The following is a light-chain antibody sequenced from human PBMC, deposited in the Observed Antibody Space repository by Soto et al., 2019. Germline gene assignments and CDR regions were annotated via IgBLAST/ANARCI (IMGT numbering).Light chain of an antibody. Sequence: NVLTQSPGTLSLSPGERATLSCRASQSVSSSYLAWYQQKPGQAPRLLIYDASSRATGIPDRFSGSGSGTDFTLTINRLEPEDFAVYYCQQYGSSSSWTFGQGTKVDIK. V-gene: IGKV3-20*01. CDR2: DAS. CDR1: QSVSSSY. CDR3: QQYGSSSSWT. J-gene: IGKJ1*01.